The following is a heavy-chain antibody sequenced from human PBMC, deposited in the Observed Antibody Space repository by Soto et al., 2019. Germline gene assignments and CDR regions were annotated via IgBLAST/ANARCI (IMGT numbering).Heavy chain of an antibody. CDR2: VYHTGNT. Sequence: QVQLQESGPRLVKPSETLSLTCSVSGVSVTGYYWTWIRHSPGKGLEWIGYVYHTGNTYYNPSLKSRVTISLDTSKNQVSLRLRSVTAADTAVYYCAREQYNWKLWGQGTLGTVSS. J-gene: IGHJ4*02. V-gene: IGHV4-59*02. CDR1: GVSVTGYY. D-gene: IGHD1-20*01. CDR3: AREQYNWKL.